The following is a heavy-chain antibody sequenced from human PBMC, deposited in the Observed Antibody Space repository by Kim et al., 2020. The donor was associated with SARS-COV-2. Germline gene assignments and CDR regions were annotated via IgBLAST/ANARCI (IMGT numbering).Heavy chain of an antibody. CDR3: TTRSIAARRTDY. CDR2: IRSKANSYAT. D-gene: IGHD6-6*01. CDR1: GFTFSGSA. J-gene: IGHJ4*02. Sequence: GGSLRLSCAASGFTFSGSAMHWVRQASGKGLEWVGRIRSKANSYATAYAASVKGRFTISRDDSKNTAYLQMNSLKTEDTAVYYCTTRSIAARRTDYWGQGTLVTVSS. V-gene: IGHV3-73*01.